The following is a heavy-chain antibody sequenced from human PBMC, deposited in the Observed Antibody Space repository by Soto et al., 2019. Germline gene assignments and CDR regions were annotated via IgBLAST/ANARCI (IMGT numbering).Heavy chain of an antibody. CDR2: ISSSGSTI. J-gene: IGHJ6*03. V-gene: IGHV3-11*01. D-gene: IGHD2-15*01. Sequence: GGSLRLSCAASGFTFSDYYMSWIRQAPGKGLEWVSYISSSGSTIYYADSVKGRFTISRDNAKNSLYLQMNSLRAEDTAVYYCARESRTPGDQVGGSLTYYMDVWGKGTTVTVSS. CDR1: GFTFSDYY. CDR3: ARESRTPGDQVGGSLTYYMDV.